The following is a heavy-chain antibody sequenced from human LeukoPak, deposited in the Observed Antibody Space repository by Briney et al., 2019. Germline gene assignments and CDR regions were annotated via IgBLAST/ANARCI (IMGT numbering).Heavy chain of an antibody. CDR2: INPSGGST. J-gene: IGHJ3*02. D-gene: IGHD2-8*01. CDR1: GYTFTSYY. V-gene: IGHV1-46*01. CDR3: ARRMAAPQAFDI. Sequence: GASVKVSCKASGYTFTSYYMHWVRQAPGQGLEWMGIINPSGGSTSYAQKFQGRVTMTRDTSTSTVYMELSSLTSEDTAVYYCARRMAAPQAFDIWGHGTMVTVSS.